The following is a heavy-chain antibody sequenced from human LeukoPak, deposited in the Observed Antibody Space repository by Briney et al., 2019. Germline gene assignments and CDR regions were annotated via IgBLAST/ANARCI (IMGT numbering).Heavy chain of an antibody. J-gene: IGHJ4*02. Sequence: SETLPLTCTVSGGSISSYYWSWIRQPPGKGLEWIGYIYYSGSTNYNPSLKSRVTMSVDTSKNQFSLKLSSVTAADTAVYYCARLESSSSSFDYWGQGTLVTVSS. CDR1: GGSISSYY. D-gene: IGHD6-6*01. CDR3: ARLESSSSSFDY. CDR2: IYYSGST. V-gene: IGHV4-59*08.